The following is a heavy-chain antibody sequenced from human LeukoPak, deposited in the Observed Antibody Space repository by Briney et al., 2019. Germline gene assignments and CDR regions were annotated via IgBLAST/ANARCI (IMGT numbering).Heavy chain of an antibody. CDR1: GFTFSDYY. CDR2: ISTSGSYT. CDR3: ARDSIAAAGTGTY. V-gene: IGHV3-11*06. J-gene: IGHJ4*02. Sequence: GGSLRPSCAASGFTFSDYYMSWIRQAPGKGLEWVSYISTSGSYTNYADSVRGRFTISRDNAKNSLYMQMNSLRAEDTAVYYCARDSIAAAGTGTYWGQGTLVTVSS. D-gene: IGHD6-13*01.